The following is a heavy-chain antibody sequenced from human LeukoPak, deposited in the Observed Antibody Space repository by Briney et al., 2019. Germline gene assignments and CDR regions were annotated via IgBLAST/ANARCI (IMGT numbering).Heavy chain of an antibody. CDR1: GFTFDDYA. V-gene: IGHV3-43*02. Sequence: GGSLRLSCAASGFTFDDYAMHWVRQAPGKGLEWVSLISGDGGGTYYADSVKGRFTISRDNSKNSLYLLMNSLRTEDTALYYCAKDIAPQRYYYDSSYDYWGQGTLVTVSS. J-gene: IGHJ4*02. D-gene: IGHD3-22*01. CDR3: AKDIAPQRYYYDSSYDY. CDR2: ISGDGGGT.